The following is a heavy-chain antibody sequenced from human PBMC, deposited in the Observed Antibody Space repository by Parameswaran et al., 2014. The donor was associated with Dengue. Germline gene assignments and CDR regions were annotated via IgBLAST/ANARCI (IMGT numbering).Heavy chain of an antibody. CDR3: ARGAGGP. CDR2: ISSSSSTI. V-gene: IGHV3-48*01. D-gene: IGHD3-16*01. CDR1: GFTFSSYS. Sequence: QAGSRLKISCAASGFTFSSYSMNWVRQAPGKGLEWVSYISSSSSTIYYADSVKGRFTISRDNAKNSLYLQMNSLRAEDTAVYYCARGAGGPWGQGTLVTVSS. J-gene: IGHJ5*02.